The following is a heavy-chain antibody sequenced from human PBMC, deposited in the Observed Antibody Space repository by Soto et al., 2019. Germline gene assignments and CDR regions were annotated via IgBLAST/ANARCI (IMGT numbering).Heavy chain of an antibody. Sequence: ASVKVSCKASGYTFTSYGISWVRQAPGQGLEWMGWISAYSGNTNYAQKLQGRVTMTRNTSISTAYMELSSLRSEDTAVYYCARDYYDILTGQLYYMDVWGKGTTVTVSS. CDR2: ISAYSGNT. D-gene: IGHD3-9*01. J-gene: IGHJ6*03. CDR1: GYTFTSYG. CDR3: ARDYYDILTGQLYYMDV. V-gene: IGHV1-18*01.